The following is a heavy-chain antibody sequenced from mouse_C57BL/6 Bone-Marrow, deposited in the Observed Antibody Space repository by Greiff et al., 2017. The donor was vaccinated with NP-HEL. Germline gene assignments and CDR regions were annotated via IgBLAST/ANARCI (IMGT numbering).Heavy chain of an antibody. V-gene: IGHV5-12*01. CDR3: ARRAIVTPYYYAMDY. CDR2: ISNGGGST. J-gene: IGHJ4*01. Sequence: EVKLMESGGGLVQPGGSLKLSCAASGFTFSDYYMYWVRQTPEKRLEWVAYISNGGGSTYYPDTVKGRFTISRDNAKNTLYLQMSRLKSEDTATYDCARRAIVTPYYYAMDYWGQGTSVTVSS. CDR1: GFTFSDYY. D-gene: IGHD2-5*01.